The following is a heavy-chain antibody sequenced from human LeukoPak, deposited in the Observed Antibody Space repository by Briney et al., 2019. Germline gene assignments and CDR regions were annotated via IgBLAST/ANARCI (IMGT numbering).Heavy chain of an antibody. D-gene: IGHD2-8*01. J-gene: IGHJ6*02. V-gene: IGHV3-74*01. CDR3: AKAVRPGPYYFYGMDV. Sequence: GGSLRLSCAASGFTFGSYWMHWVRQVPGKGPVWVSRINTDGTTTAYADSVKGRFTISRDNAKNTLYLQMNSLRVEDTAMYYCAKAVRPGPYYFYGMDVWGQGTTVTVSS. CDR2: INTDGTTT. CDR1: GFTFGSYW.